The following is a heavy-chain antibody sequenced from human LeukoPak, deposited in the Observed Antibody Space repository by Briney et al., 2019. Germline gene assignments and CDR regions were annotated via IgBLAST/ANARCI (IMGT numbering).Heavy chain of an antibody. D-gene: IGHD3-22*01. Sequence: GGSLRLSCAASGFTFSSYAMSWVRQAPGKGLEWVSAISGSGGSTYYADSVKGRFTISRDNSKNTLYVQMNSLRAEDTAMYYCAKDARVTYFYDIPWFDPWGQGTLVTVSS. J-gene: IGHJ5*02. CDR2: ISGSGGST. CDR1: GFTFSSYA. CDR3: AKDARVTYFYDIPWFDP. V-gene: IGHV3-23*01.